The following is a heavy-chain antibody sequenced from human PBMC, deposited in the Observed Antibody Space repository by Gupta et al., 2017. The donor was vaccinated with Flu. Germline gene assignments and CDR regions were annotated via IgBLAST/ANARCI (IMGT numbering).Heavy chain of an antibody. CDR2: IKDDGGEK. CDR3: ARDRRPGGSLEY. D-gene: IGHD3-10*01. CDR1: GFTFSSYG. Sequence: EVQLAESGGGLVQPGGSLRLSCAASGFTFSSYGMSWVRQAPGKEPAWVADIKDDGGEKYYVDSVKGRFTVSRDNAKNSLYLQMNSLRAEDTAVYYCARDRRPGGSLEYWGQGTLVTGSS. J-gene: IGHJ4*01. V-gene: IGHV3-7*01.